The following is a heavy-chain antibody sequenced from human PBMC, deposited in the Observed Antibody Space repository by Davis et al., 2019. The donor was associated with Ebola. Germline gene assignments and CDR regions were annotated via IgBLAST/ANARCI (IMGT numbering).Heavy chain of an antibody. CDR2: INAANGNT. Sequence: ASVKVSCKASGYNFMNNGISWVRQAPGQGLEWMGWINAANGNTKYSQSFQGRVTITRDTSTRTAYLEVTNVTSEDTAVYYCAREWQNYFSYWGQGTLVTVSS. CDR3: AREWQNYFSY. CDR1: GYNFMNNG. V-gene: IGHV1-18*04. J-gene: IGHJ4*02. D-gene: IGHD5-24*01.